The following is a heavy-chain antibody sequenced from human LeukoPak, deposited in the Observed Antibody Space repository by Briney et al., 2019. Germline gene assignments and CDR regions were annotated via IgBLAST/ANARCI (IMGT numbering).Heavy chain of an antibody. Sequence: GGSLRLSCAASGFTFSSYAMSWVRQAPGKGLEWVSAISGSGGSTYYADSVKGRFTISRDNSKNTLYLQMNSLRAEDTAVYYCAKDGEFLGYCTNGVCPYVYFDYWGQGTLVTVSS. CDR2: ISGSGGST. D-gene: IGHD2-8*01. J-gene: IGHJ4*02. V-gene: IGHV3-23*01. CDR3: AKDGEFLGYCTNGVCPYVYFDY. CDR1: GFTFSSYA.